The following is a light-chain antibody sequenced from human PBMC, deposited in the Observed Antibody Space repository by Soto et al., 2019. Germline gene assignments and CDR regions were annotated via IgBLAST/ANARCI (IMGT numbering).Light chain of an antibody. CDR1: QSVSSSY. Sequence: EIVLTQSPGTLSLSPGERATLSCRASQSVSSSYLAWYQQKPGQAPCLLIYGASSRATGIPDRFSGSGSGTDFTLTISRREPEDFAVYYCQQYGSLPRTFGQGTRVEVK. J-gene: IGKJ1*01. V-gene: IGKV3-20*01. CDR2: GAS. CDR3: QQYGSLPRT.